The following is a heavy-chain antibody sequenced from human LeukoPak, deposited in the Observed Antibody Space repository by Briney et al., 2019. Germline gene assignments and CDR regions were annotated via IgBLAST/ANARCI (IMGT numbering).Heavy chain of an antibody. CDR2: IIPIFGTA. V-gene: IGHV1-69*05. J-gene: IGHJ4*02. D-gene: IGHD6-19*01. CDR3: AREGRIAVAGTFDY. CDR1: AGTFSSYA. Sequence: SVKVSCKASAGTFSSYAISWVRQAPGQGLEWMGRIIPIFGTANYAHKFQGRVTITTDESTSTAYMELSSLRSEDTAVYYCAREGRIAVAGTFDYWGQGTLVTVSS.